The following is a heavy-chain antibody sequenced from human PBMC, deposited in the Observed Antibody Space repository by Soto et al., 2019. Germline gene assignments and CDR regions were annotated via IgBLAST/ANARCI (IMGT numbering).Heavy chain of an antibody. CDR2: ISAYNGNA. D-gene: IGHD2-2*01. Sequence: QVQLVQSGAEVKKPGASVKVSCKASGYTFTSYGISWVRQAPGQGLEWMGWISAYNGNANYAQKLQGRVTMTTDNSTSTASVELRSLSFDDTAVYYCARESSRTCHDYWGQGTVVTVSS. J-gene: IGHJ4*02. V-gene: IGHV1-18*01. CDR1: GYTFTSYG. CDR3: ARESSRTCHDY.